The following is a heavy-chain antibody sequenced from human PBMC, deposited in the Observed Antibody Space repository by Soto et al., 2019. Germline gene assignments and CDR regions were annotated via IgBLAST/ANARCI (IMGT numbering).Heavy chain of an antibody. J-gene: IGHJ3*02. CDR1: GFTLSSYA. V-gene: IGHV3-30-3*01. CDR3: ARDTYDYDSGHDAFDT. Sequence: PGGSLRLSCAASGFTLSSYAIHWIRQAPGKGLEWVAVISYDGSNKYYADSVKGRFTISRDNSKNTLYLQMNSLRAEDTAGYYCARDTYDYDSGHDAFDTWGEGTMVTVS. D-gene: IGHD3-22*01. CDR2: ISYDGSNK.